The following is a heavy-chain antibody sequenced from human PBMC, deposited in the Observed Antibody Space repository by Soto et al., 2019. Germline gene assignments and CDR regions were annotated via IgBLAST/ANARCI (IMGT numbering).Heavy chain of an antibody. CDR3: AKEVVITPDPSSYYYYGMDV. CDR2: ISYDGSNK. J-gene: IGHJ6*02. Sequence: RRLSCAASGFTFSSYGMHWVRQAPGKGLEWVAVISYDGSNKYYADSVKGRFTISRDNSKNTLYLQMNSLRAEDTAVYYCAKEVVITPDPSSYYYYGMDVWGQGTTVTVSS. CDR1: GFTFSSYG. D-gene: IGHD3-22*01. V-gene: IGHV3-30*18.